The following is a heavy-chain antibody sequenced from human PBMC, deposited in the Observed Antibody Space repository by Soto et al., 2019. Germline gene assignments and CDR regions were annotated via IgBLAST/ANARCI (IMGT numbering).Heavy chain of an antibody. CDR3: ARELTGWYFDS. V-gene: IGHV3-30-3*01. J-gene: IGHJ5*01. CDR1: GFTFRNHA. CDR2: VSYDGNNK. D-gene: IGHD6-19*01. Sequence: GGSLRLSCAASGFTFRNHAMHWVRQTLGEGLEWLAFVSYDGNNKYYADSIRGRFTISRDNSKNMLFLQMNSLRPEDTAVYFCARELTGWYFDSWGLGTLVTVSS.